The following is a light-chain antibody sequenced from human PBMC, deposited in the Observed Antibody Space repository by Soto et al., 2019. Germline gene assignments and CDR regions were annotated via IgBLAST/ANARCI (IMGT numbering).Light chain of an antibody. V-gene: IGKV3-11*01. Sequence: KVLTQSPATLSLSPGERATLSCRASQSVDSYLVWYQQKRGQAPRLLIYDASNRATGIPARFSGSWSGTDFTLTISRLAPDDSAVYYCHHRSNPFTFGQGTRLDMK. CDR3: HHRSNPFT. CDR1: QSVDSY. CDR2: DAS. J-gene: IGKJ5*01.